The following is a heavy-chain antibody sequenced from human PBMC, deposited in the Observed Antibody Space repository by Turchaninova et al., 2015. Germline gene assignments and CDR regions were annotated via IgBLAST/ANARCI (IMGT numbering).Heavy chain of an antibody. CDR1: GFTSSNAW. Sequence: EEQLVESGGGLVKPGGSLTLSCGTSGFTSSNAWMNWVRQAPGKGLEGVGRIKSKYVGGTTYYAAPVNGRFTISRDDSKNTVYLQMNSLKTEDTAVYYCNTGGYYFDYWGQGTLVTVSS. V-gene: IGHV3-15*05. J-gene: IGHJ4*02. CDR2: IKSKYVGGTT. CDR3: NTGGYYFDY. D-gene: IGHD2-2*01.